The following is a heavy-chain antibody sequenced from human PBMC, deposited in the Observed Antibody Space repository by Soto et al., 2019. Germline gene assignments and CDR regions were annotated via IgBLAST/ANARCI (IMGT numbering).Heavy chain of an antibody. Sequence: GGSLRLSCAASGFTFSSYAMSWVRQAPGKGLEWVSAISGSGGSTYYADSVKGRCTITRDNSKNTLYLQMNSLRAEDTAVYYCAKTDSGDFWSGYYYFDYWGQGTLVTVSS. V-gene: IGHV3-23*01. CDR2: ISGSGGST. J-gene: IGHJ4*02. CDR1: GFTFSSYA. CDR3: AKTDSGDFWSGYYYFDY. D-gene: IGHD3-3*01.